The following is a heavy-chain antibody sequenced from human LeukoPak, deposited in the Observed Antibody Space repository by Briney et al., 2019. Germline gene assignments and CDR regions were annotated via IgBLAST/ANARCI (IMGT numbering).Heavy chain of an antibody. D-gene: IGHD2-15*01. J-gene: IGHJ3*02. CDR2: ISANGAST. CDR1: GFTLSSYA. Sequence: GGSLRVSCVASGFTLSSYAMSWVRQAPGKGLEWVSAISANGASTYYAVSVRGRFTISRDKSKNTLYLQMNSLRADDTAMYYCARACSGGTCYLAAFDIWGHGTKVTVSS. CDR3: ARACSGGTCYLAAFDI. V-gene: IGHV3-23*01.